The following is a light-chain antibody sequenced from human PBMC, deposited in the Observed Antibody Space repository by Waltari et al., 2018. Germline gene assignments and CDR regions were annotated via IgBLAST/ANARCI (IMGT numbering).Light chain of an antibody. CDR1: QNIDSY. Sequence: EIVLTQSPATLSLSPGERATLSCRASQNIDSYLAWYQLKPGQVPRLLLYDASNRATGIPARFSGSGSGADLTLIISSLEPEDFAVYYCHQRSKWPLTFGGGTKVEIK. V-gene: IGKV3-11*01. J-gene: IGKJ4*01. CDR3: HQRSKWPLT. CDR2: DAS.